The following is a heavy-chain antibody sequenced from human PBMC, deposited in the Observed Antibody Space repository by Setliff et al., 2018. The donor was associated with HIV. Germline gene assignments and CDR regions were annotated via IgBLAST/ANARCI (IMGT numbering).Heavy chain of an antibody. J-gene: IGHJ3*02. CDR3: ARYKCINFACVGFDI. CDR2: IHYSGIT. Sequence: LSLTCTVSRDSINGHWWSWIRQPPGKGLEWTGSIHYSGITHYSPSLKSRLTMSVDTSKNQVSLKLTSVTAADTAVYYCARYKCINFACVGFDIWGQGTVVTVSS. D-gene: IGHD3-9*01. V-gene: IGHV4-59*11. CDR1: RDSINGHW.